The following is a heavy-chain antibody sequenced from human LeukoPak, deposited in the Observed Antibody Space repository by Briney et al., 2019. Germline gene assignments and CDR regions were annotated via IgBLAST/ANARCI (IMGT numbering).Heavy chain of an antibody. V-gene: IGHV1-2*02. CDR1: GYTFTGYY. D-gene: IGHD6-13*01. Sequence: ASVKVSCKASGYTFTGYYMHWVRQAPGEGLEWMGWINPSSGGTNYAQKFQGRVTMTRDTSISTAYMELSRLRSDDTAVYYCARFDSSSPVDYWGQGTLVTVSS. J-gene: IGHJ4*02. CDR2: INPSSGGT. CDR3: ARFDSSSPVDY.